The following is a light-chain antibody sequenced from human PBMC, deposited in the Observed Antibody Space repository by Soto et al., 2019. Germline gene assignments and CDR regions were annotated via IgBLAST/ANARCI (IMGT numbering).Light chain of an antibody. CDR1: QSLSGN. Sequence: EIVMTQSPATLSVSPGERATLSCRASQSLSGNLAWYQQKPGQAPRLLIYDASNRATGIPARFSGSGSGTDFTLTISSLEPEDFAVYYCQQRSNWPLTFGGGTKWIS. CDR3: QQRSNWPLT. J-gene: IGKJ4*01. V-gene: IGKV3-11*01. CDR2: DAS.